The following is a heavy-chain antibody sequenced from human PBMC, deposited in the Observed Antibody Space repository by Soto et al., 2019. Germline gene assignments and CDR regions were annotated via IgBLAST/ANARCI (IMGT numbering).Heavy chain of an antibody. CDR3: AKVTDCGVSRCDACIDI. D-gene: IGHD2-21*01. J-gene: IGHJ3*02. Sequence: EVQLLESGGGWAQPGGSLRLSCAASGFTFSSYSMNLVRQAPGKGLECVAIISGSGGVTSYADSVKGRFTISRDNSKNRLFLQMKSLRDDNTAVYYCAKVTDCGVSRCDACIDIWGLATLVTVS. V-gene: IGHV3-23*01. CDR1: GFTFSSYS. CDR2: ISGSGGVT.